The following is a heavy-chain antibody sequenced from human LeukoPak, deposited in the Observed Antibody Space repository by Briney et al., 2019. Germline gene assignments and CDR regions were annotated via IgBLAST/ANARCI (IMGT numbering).Heavy chain of an antibody. V-gene: IGHV3-48*04. D-gene: IGHD3-3*01. CDR2: ISSSTVTI. CDR3: ARGLRNTILGGDYY. Sequence: GGSLRLSRAASGFTFSGYSMNWVRQAPGKGLEWVSFISSSTVTIYYADSVKGRFTISRDNAKSSLYLQMNSLRAEDTAVYYCARGLRNTILGGDYYWGQGTLVTVSS. CDR1: GFTFSGYS. J-gene: IGHJ4*02.